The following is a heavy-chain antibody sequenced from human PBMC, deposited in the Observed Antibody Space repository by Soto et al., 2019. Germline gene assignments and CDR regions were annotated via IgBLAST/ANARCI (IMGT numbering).Heavy chain of an antibody. Sequence: QVQLVQSGAEVKKPGSSVKVSCKASGGTFSSYAISWVRQAPGQGLEWMGGIIPIFGTANYAQKFQGRVTITADESTSXXYXEXXSLRSEDTAVYYCARASIMITFGGVIGPYYYGMDVWGQGTTVTVSS. CDR1: GGTFSSYA. D-gene: IGHD3-16*02. J-gene: IGHJ6*02. V-gene: IGHV1-69*12. CDR2: IIPIFGTA. CDR3: ARASIMITFGGVIGPYYYGMDV.